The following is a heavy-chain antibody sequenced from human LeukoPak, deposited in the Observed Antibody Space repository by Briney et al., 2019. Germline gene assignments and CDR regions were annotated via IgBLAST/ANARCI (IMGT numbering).Heavy chain of an antibody. CDR3: ARGGDFLSGYTPPYYYYYGMDV. J-gene: IGHJ6*02. Sequence: SETLSLTCAVYGGSFSGYYWSWIRQPPGKGLEWIGEINHSGSTNYNPSLKSRVTISVDTSENQFSLKLSSVTAADTAVYYCARGGDFLSGYTPPYYYYYGMDVWGQGTTVTVSS. V-gene: IGHV4-34*01. CDR1: GGSFSGYY. CDR2: INHSGST. D-gene: IGHD3-3*01.